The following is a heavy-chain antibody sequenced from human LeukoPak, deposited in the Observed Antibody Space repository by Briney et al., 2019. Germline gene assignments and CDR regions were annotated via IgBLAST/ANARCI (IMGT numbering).Heavy chain of an antibody. CDR2: IYPGDSYT. Sequence: GESLKISCKGSGYSFTSYWIAWVRQIPGKGLEWMGIIYPGDSYTRYSPSFQGQVTISADKSISTAYLQWSTLKASDTAMYYCAKTYYYGSGSPADAFDVWGQGTVVTISS. CDR3: AKTYYYGSGSPADAFDV. D-gene: IGHD3-10*01. CDR1: GYSFTSYW. J-gene: IGHJ3*01. V-gene: IGHV5-51*01.